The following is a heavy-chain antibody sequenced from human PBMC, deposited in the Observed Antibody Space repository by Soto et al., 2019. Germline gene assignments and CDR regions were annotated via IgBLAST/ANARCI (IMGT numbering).Heavy chain of an antibody. CDR2: INAGNGNT. J-gene: IGHJ4*02. CDR1: GYTFTSYA. Sequence: ASVKVSCKASGYTFTSYAMHWVRQAPGQRLEWMGWINAGNGNTKYSQKFQGRVTITRDTSASTAYMELSSLRPEDTAVYYCARAHSDSSGYYLGYWGQGTLVTVSS. CDR3: ARAHSDSSGYYLGY. V-gene: IGHV1-3*01. D-gene: IGHD3-22*01.